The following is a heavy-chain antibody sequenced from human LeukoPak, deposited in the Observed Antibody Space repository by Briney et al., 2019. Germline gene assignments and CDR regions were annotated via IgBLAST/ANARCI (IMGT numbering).Heavy chain of an antibody. CDR3: ARDHNQYYYGSGVSGGWFDP. CDR1: GGSISSYY. J-gene: IGHJ5*02. V-gene: IGHV4-59*01. D-gene: IGHD3-10*01. Sequence: SETLSLTCTVSGGSISSYYWSWIRQPPGKGLEWIGYIYYSGSTNYNPSLKSRVTISVDTSKNQFSLKLSSVTAADTAVYYCARDHNQYYYGSGVSGGWFDPWGQGTLVTVSS. CDR2: IYYSGST.